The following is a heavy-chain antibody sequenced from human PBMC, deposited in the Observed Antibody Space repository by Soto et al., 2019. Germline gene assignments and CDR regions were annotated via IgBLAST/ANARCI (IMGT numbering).Heavy chain of an antibody. D-gene: IGHD6-19*01. V-gene: IGHV3-33*01. CDR2: IWYDGSNK. CDR1: GFTFSSYG. Sequence: QVQLVESGGGVVQPGRSLRISCAASGFTFSSYGMHWVRQAPGKGLEWVAVIWYDGSNKYYADSVKGRFTISRDNSKNTLYLQMNSLRTEDTAVYYCAREAGTLYDWRQGTLVTVSS. J-gene: IGHJ4*02. CDR3: AREAGTLYD.